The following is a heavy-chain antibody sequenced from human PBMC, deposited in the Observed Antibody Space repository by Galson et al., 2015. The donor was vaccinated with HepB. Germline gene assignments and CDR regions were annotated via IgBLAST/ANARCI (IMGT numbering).Heavy chain of an antibody. D-gene: IGHD3-3*01. Sequence: SLRLSCAASGFTFSSYAMSWVRQAPGKGLEWVPAISGSGGSTYYADSVKGRFTISRDNSKNTLYLQMNSLRAEDTAVYYCAKGIDLEWLLYWGQGTLVTVSS. CDR3: AKGIDLEWLLY. J-gene: IGHJ4*02. CDR1: GFTFSSYA. CDR2: ISGSGGST. V-gene: IGHV3-23*01.